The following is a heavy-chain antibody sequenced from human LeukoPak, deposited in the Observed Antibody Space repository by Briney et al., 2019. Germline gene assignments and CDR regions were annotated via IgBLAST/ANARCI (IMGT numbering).Heavy chain of an antibody. Sequence: PGGSLRLSCVVSGFTFSSHSVNWVRQAPGKGLEWVLSITTSNYIFYADSVKGRFTISRDNAKNSLYLQMNGLRAEDTAVYYCVREQARGGSFDYWGQGTPVTVSS. D-gene: IGHD2-15*01. CDR3: VREQARGGSFDY. CDR1: GFTFSSHS. V-gene: IGHV3-21*01. J-gene: IGHJ4*02. CDR2: ITTSNYI.